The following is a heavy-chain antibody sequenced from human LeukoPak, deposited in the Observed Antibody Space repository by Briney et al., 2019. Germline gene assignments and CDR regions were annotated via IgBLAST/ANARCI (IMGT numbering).Heavy chain of an antibody. CDR1: GGTFSSYA. D-gene: IGHD3-3*01. J-gene: IGHJ4*02. CDR2: IIPIFGTA. V-gene: IGHV1-69*13. Sequence: ASVKVSCXASGGTFSSYAISWVRQAPGQGLEWMGGIIPIFGTANYAQKFQGRVTITADESTSTAYMELSSLRSEDTAVYYCARAEYDFWSGYFDYWGQGTLVTVSS. CDR3: ARAEYDFWSGYFDY.